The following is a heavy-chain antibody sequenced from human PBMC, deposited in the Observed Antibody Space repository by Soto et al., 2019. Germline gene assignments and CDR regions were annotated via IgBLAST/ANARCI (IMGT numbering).Heavy chain of an antibody. CDR3: ARGVSAPNDAFDI. J-gene: IGHJ3*02. CDR1: GFTFRSYW. D-gene: IGHD6-25*01. CDR2: INSDGSST. Sequence: PGGSLRLSCAASGFTFRSYWMHWVRQAPGKGLVWVSRINSDGSSTNYADSVKGRFTISRDNAKNTLYLQMNSLRAEDTAVYYCARGVSAPNDAFDIWGQGTMVTVSS. V-gene: IGHV3-74*01.